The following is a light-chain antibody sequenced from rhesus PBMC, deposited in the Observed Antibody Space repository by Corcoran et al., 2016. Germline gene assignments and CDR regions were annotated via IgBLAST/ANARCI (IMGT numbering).Light chain of an antibody. CDR1: SSDIGGYNY. J-gene: IGLJ1*01. CDR3: SSSADGNTYI. V-gene: IGLV2-32*02. CDR2: EFC. Sequence: QAALTQPRSVSGSPGQSVTISCTGTSSDIGGYNYVSWYQQHPGTAPKLMIYEFCKRPSGVSDRLSGSKSGNTASLTISGLQAEDGADYSCSSSADGNTYILGAGTRRTVL.